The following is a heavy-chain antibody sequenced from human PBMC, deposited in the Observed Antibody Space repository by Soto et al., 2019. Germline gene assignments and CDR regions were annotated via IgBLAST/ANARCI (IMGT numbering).Heavy chain of an antibody. V-gene: IGHV1-2*04. D-gene: IGHD4-17*01. CDR1: GYTFTGYY. CDR3: ARGIMYGDYSRWFDP. Sequence: ASVKVSCKASGYTFTGYYMHWVRQAPGQGLEWMGWINPNSGGTNYAQKFQGWVTMTRDTSISTAYMELSRLRSDDTAVYYCARGIMYGDYSRWFDPWGPGTLVTVSS. CDR2: INPNSGGT. J-gene: IGHJ5*02.